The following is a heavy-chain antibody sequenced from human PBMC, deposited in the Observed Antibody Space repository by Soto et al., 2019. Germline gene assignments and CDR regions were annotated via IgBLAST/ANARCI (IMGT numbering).Heavy chain of an antibody. D-gene: IGHD3-9*01. CDR2: IYYSGST. J-gene: IGHJ4*02. CDR3: ARSPDSTSLRYFDWLLKRTAGTYYFDY. Sequence: PSETLSLTCTVSGGSISSSNYYWGWIRQPPGKGLEWIGSIYYSGSTNYNPSLKSRVTISVDKSKNQFSLKLSSVTAADTAVYYCARSPDSTSLRYFDWLLKRTAGTYYFDYWGQGTLVTVSS. V-gene: IGHV4-39*07. CDR1: GGSISSSNYY.